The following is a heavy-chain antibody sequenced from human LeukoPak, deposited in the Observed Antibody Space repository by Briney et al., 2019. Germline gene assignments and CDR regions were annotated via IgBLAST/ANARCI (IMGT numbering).Heavy chain of an antibody. V-gene: IGHV3-23*01. J-gene: IGHJ4*02. Sequence: GGSLRLSCAASGFTFSNYGMNWVRQASGKGLEWVSGISGSGGTTYYADSVKGRFTISRDNSKNTLYLQMNSLRAEDTAVYYCAKDISWGSYISWGQGTLVTVSS. D-gene: IGHD3-16*01. CDR1: GFTFSNYG. CDR3: AKDISWGSYIS. CDR2: ISGSGGTT.